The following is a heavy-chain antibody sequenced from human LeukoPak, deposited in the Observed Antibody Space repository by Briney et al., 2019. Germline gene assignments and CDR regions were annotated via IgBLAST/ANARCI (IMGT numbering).Heavy chain of an antibody. CDR3: AKDSSGAYSGYDSWYFDL. CDR1: GFTFDDYA. CDR2: ISWDGGST. D-gene: IGHD5-12*01. Sequence: GGPLRLSCAASGFTFDDYAMHWVRQAPGKGLEWVSLISWDGGSTYYADSVKGRFTISRDNSKNSLYLQMNSLRAEDTALYYCAKDSSGAYSGYDSWYFDLWGRGTLVTVSS. J-gene: IGHJ2*01. V-gene: IGHV3-43D*03.